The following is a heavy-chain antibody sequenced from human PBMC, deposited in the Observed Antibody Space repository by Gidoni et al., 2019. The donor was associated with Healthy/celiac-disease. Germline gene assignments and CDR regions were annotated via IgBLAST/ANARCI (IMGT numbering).Heavy chain of an antibody. CDR3: ARKRRLVEMATIAYYFDY. CDR2: ICYSGST. Sequence: QVQLQESGPGLVKPSETLSLTCTVSGGSISSYYWSWLRQPPGKGLEWIGYICYSGSTNDNPPQKSRVNISVDTSKNQFSLKMSAVTAADTAVYYCARKRRLVEMATIAYYFDYWGQGTLVTVSS. V-gene: IGHV4-59*08. CDR1: GGSISSYY. J-gene: IGHJ4*02. D-gene: IGHD5-12*01.